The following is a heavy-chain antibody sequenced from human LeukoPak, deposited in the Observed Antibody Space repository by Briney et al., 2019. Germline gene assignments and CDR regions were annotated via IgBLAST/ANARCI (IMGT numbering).Heavy chain of an antibody. V-gene: IGHV3-33*06. Sequence: PGGSLRLSCAASGFTFTTYGMHWVRQAPGKGLEWVAIIWYDGSNKYYADSVKGRFTISRDNSKNTLYLQMNSLRAEDTAVYYCAKWAAAGPDWFDPWGQGTLVTVSS. CDR1: GFTFTTYG. CDR3: AKWAAAGPDWFDP. J-gene: IGHJ5*02. D-gene: IGHD6-13*01. CDR2: IWYDGSNK.